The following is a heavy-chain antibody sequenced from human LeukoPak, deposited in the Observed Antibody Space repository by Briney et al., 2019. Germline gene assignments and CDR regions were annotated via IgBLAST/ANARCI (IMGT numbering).Heavy chain of an antibody. J-gene: IGHJ4*02. V-gene: IGHV1-8*03. CDR1: GYTFTSYD. CDR3: AREFRTGDFWSGYYPFDY. D-gene: IGHD3-3*01. Sequence: ASVKVSCKAPGYTFTSYDINWVRQATGQGLEWMGWMNPNSGNTGYAQKFQGRVTITADESTSTAYMELSSLRSEDTAVYYCAREFRTGDFWSGYYPFDYWGQGTLVTVSS. CDR2: MNPNSGNT.